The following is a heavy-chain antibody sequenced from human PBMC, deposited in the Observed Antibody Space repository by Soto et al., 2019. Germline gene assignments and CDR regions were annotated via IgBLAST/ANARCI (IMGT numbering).Heavy chain of an antibody. D-gene: IGHD1-26*01. V-gene: IGHV4-39*01. CDR2: IYYSGST. CDR1: GGSISSSSYY. CDR3: ASLWIIPPQKVGRSGHYYGMDV. Sequence: QLQLQESGPGLVKPSETLSLTCTVSGGSISSSSYYWGWIRQPPGKGLEWIGSIYYSGSTYYNPSLKSRVTIAVDTSKNQFSLKLSSVTAADTAVYYCASLWIIPPQKVGRSGHYYGMDVWGQGTTVTVSS. J-gene: IGHJ6*02.